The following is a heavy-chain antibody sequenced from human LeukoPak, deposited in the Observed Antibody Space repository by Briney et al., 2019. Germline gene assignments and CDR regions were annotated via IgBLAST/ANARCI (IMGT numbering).Heavy chain of an antibody. D-gene: IGHD3-22*01. CDR1: GYTFTSYG. Sequence: GASVKASCKASGYTFTSYGISWVRQAPGQGLEWMGWISAYNGNTNYAQKLQGRVTMTTDTSTSTAYMELRSLRSDDTAVYYCARVSTNRYDSSGYYTDYWGQGTLVTVSS. J-gene: IGHJ4*02. CDR3: ARVSTNRYDSSGYYTDY. CDR2: ISAYNGNT. V-gene: IGHV1-18*01.